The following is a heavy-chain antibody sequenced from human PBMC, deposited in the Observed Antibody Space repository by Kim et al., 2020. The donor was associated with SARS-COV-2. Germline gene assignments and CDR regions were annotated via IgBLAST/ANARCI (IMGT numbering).Heavy chain of an antibody. CDR3: ATAFSIIAVAGTGHYYYCYGMDV. CDR1: GYTLTELS. Sequence: ASVKVSCKVSGYTLTELSMHWVRQAPGKGLEWMGGFDPEDGETIYAQKFQGRVTMTEDTSTDTAYMELSSLRSEDTAVYYCATAFSIIAVAGTGHYYYCYGMDVWGQETTVTVSS. J-gene: IGHJ6*02. V-gene: IGHV1-24*01. D-gene: IGHD6-19*01. CDR2: FDPEDGET.